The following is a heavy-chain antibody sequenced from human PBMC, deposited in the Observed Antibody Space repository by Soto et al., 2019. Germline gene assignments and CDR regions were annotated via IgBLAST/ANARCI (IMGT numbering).Heavy chain of an antibody. V-gene: IGHV4-59*01. D-gene: IGHD3-3*01. CDR3: ARVPSDYDFWSGYRHTYYYYMDV. J-gene: IGHJ6*03. Sequence: SETLSLTCTVSGGSISSYYWSWIRQPPGKGLEWIGYIYYSGSTNYNPSLKSRVTISVDTSKNQFSLKLSSVTAADTAVYYCARVPSDYDFWSGYRHTYYYYMDVWGKGTTVTVSS. CDR1: GGSISSYY. CDR2: IYYSGST.